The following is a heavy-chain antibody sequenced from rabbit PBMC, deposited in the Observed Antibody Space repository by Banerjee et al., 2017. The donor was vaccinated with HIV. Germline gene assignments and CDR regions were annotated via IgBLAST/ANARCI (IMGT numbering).Heavy chain of an antibody. Sequence: QQQLEESGGGLVKPGGTLTLTCKASGFSFSSSYWICWVRQAPGKGLEWIGCIYTGDGSTYYASWVNGRFTISRSTSLNTVDLKMTSLTAADTATYFCARGYAGTSGYRFNLWGPGTLVTVS. CDR1: GFSFSSSYW. J-gene: IGHJ4*01. D-gene: IGHD1-1*01. CDR3: ARGYAGTSGYRFNL. V-gene: IGHV1S43*01. CDR2: IYTGDGST.